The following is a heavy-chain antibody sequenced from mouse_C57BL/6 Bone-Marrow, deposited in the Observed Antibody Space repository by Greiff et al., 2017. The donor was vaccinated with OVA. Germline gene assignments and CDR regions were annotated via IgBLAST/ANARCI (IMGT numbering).Heavy chain of an antibody. CDR2: ISNGGGST. Sequence: EVKLVESGGGLVQPGGSLKLSCAASGFTFSDYYMYWVRQTPEKRLEWVAYISNGGGSTYYPDTVKGRFTISRDNAKNTLYLQMSRLKSEDTAMYYCARRDYYGRVAWFAYWGQGTLVTVSA. J-gene: IGHJ3*01. V-gene: IGHV5-12*01. CDR3: ARRDYYGRVAWFAY. CDR1: GFTFSDYY. D-gene: IGHD1-1*01.